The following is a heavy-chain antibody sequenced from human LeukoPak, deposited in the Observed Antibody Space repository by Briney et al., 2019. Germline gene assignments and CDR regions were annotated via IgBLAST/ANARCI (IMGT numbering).Heavy chain of an antibody. CDR1: GFTFSSYG. D-gene: IGHD3-10*01. J-gene: IGHJ4*02. Sequence: GGSLRLSCAASGFTFSSYGMHWVRQAPGKGLEWVAFIRYDGSNKYYADSVKGRFTISRDNAKNSLYLQMNSLRAEDTAVYYCARDRTGSYTNWGQGTLVTVSS. V-gene: IGHV3-30*02. CDR2: IRYDGSNK. CDR3: ARDRTGSYTN.